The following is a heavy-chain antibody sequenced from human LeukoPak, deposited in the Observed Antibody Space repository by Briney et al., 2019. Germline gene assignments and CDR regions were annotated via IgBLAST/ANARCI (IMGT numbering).Heavy chain of an antibody. Sequence: GGSLMLSCAASGFTFSNYAMHWVRQAPGKGLEWVAVISYDGSGKYYSDSVKGRFTISRDSSENTLYLQMNSLRAEDTAIYYCARERTGYYIVYWGQGTLVTVSS. CDR2: ISYDGSGK. CDR1: GFTFSNYA. V-gene: IGHV3-30*04. CDR3: ARERTGYYIVY. D-gene: IGHD3-3*01. J-gene: IGHJ4*02.